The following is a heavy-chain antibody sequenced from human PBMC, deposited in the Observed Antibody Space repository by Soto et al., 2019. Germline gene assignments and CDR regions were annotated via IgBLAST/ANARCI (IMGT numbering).Heavy chain of an antibody. CDR2: IIPILGIA. CDR3: ARDAQYYDILTGYQNWFDP. J-gene: IGHJ5*02. Sequence: SVKVSCKASGGTFSSYTISWVRQAPGQGLEWMGRIIPILGIANYAQKFQGRVTITADKSTSTAYMELSSLRSEDTAVYYCARDAQYYDILTGYQNWFDPWGQGTLVTVSS. CDR1: GGTFSSYT. V-gene: IGHV1-69*04. D-gene: IGHD3-9*01.